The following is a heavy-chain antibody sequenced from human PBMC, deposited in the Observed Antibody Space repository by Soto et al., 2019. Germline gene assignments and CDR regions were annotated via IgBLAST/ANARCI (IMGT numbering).Heavy chain of an antibody. CDR1: GGTFSTYA. CDR2: ITPMIGTT. Sequence: QVHLVQSGAEVKRPGSSVRVSCRAAGGTFSTYAFTWVRQAPGQGLEWMGGITPMIGTTKYAQKFHFRVTFSEDEYASTAYMELSNLRADDTDVYYCAREDSVMTSVFGFWGQGTLITVSS. J-gene: IGHJ4*02. D-gene: IGHD3-10*01. V-gene: IGHV1-69*01. CDR3: AREDSVMTSVFGF.